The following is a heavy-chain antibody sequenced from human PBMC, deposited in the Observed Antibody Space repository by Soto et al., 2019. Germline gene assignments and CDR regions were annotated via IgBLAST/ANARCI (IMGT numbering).Heavy chain of an antibody. V-gene: IGHV1-69*02. J-gene: IGHJ6*03. Sequence: QVQLVQSGAEVKKPGSSVQLSCKASGGTFSNYTISCVRHAPGQGLDWIVRIIPILNIANNAQKFQIRVTSNADKSSRTTYMELSSLRSEDTAVYYCARVSEMGTATNCCCYYMDVWGKGTTVTVPS. D-gene: IGHD4-17*01. CDR1: GGTFSNYT. CDR3: ARVSEMGTATNCCCYYMDV. CDR2: IIPILNIA.